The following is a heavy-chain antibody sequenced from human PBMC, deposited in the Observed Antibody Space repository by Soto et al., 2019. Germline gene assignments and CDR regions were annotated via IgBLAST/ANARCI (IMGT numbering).Heavy chain of an antibody. Sequence: ASVKVSCKVSGYTLTELSMHWVRQAPGKGLEWMGGFDPEDGETIYAQKFQGRVTMTEDTSTDTAYMELSSLRSEDTAVYYCATGYGRYCSGGSCYSWESGPDAFDIWGQGTMVTVSS. V-gene: IGHV1-24*01. CDR2: FDPEDGET. J-gene: IGHJ3*02. D-gene: IGHD2-15*01. CDR1: GYTLTELS. CDR3: ATGYGRYCSGGSCYSWESGPDAFDI.